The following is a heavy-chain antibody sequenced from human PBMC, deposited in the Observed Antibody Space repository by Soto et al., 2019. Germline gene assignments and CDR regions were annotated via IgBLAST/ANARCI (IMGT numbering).Heavy chain of an antibody. CDR2: IKQDGSEK. CDR1: GFTFSSYC. Sequence: GGSLRLSCAASGFTFSSYCITWVRQAPGKGLEWVASIKQDGSEKYYVDSVKGRFTISRDNAKNSLYLQMNSLRAEDTAMYYCARARSGSYSSYYYYYMDVWGKGTTVTVSS. D-gene: IGHD3-10*01. J-gene: IGHJ6*03. V-gene: IGHV3-7*04. CDR3: ARARSGSYSSYYYYYMDV.